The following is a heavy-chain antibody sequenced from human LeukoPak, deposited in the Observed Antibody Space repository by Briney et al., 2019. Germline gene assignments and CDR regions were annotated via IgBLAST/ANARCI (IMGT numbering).Heavy chain of an antibody. CDR2: IYYSGST. Sequence: SETLSLTCTVSGGSISSGGYYWSWIRQHPGKGLEWIGYIYYSGSTYYNPSLKSRVTISVDTSKNQFSLKLSSVTAADTAVYYCARVGDGTFDYWGQGTLVTVSS. V-gene: IGHV4-31*03. CDR3: ARVGDGTFDY. CDR1: GGSISSGGYY. D-gene: IGHD3-16*01. J-gene: IGHJ4*02.